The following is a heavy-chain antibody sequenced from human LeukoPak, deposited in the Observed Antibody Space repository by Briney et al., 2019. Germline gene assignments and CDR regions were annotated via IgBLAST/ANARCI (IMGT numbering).Heavy chain of an antibody. CDR1: GDSFYGSPDD. CDR3: ARGAVRGGTNFDY. V-gene: IGHV6-1*01. J-gene: IGHJ4*02. D-gene: IGHD3-10*01. Sequence: SQTLLLTCAISGDSFYGSPDDWNWIRQSPSRGLEWLGSAYSRSKWYIDYAVSVKGRLTITPDTSKNQFSLQLNTATPEDAAVYYCARGAVRGGTNFDYWGQGTLATVSS. CDR2: AYSRSKWYI.